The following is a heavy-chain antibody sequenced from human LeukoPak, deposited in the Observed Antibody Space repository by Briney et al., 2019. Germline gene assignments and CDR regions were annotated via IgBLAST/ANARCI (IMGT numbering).Heavy chain of an antibody. V-gene: IGHV3-23*01. Sequence: GGSLRLSCVASGFTLRSYVVNWVRQTPGKGLEWVSSISGSGDSTFYADSVKGRFSISRDNSKNTLYLQVNGLRTEDTAVYYCAKDRLLNCRGDCYIFDYWGQGTVVTVSS. CDR1: GFTLRSYV. CDR3: AKDRLLNCRGDCYIFDY. CDR2: ISGSGDST. J-gene: IGHJ4*02. D-gene: IGHD2-21*02.